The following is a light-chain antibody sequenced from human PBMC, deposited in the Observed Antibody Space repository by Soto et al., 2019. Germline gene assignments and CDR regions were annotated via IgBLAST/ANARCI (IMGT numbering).Light chain of an antibody. CDR2: DAS. V-gene: IGKV1-33*01. Sequence: DIHMTQSPSSLSASLGDSVTITCQASLDINKNLIWYQQKPGKAPKLLIYDASDLEAGVPSRCSGSGAGTGFTFTISSLQHEDFATYYCQQYESLPLTFGQGTRLEIK. CDR3: QQYESLPLT. CDR1: LDINKN. J-gene: IGKJ5*01.